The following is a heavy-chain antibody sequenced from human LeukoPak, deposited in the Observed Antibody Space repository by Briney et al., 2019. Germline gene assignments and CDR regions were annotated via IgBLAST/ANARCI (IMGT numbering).Heavy chain of an antibody. CDR1: GFTFSSYA. CDR2: ISYDGSNK. V-gene: IGHV3-30*04. CDR3: AKGTGYSYGLEYYFDY. D-gene: IGHD5-18*01. Sequence: PGGSLRLSCAASGFTFSSYAMHWVRQAPGKGLEWVGVISYDGSNKYYADSVKGRFTISRDNSKNTLYLQMNSLRAEDTAVYYCAKGTGYSYGLEYYFDYWGQGTLVTVSS. J-gene: IGHJ4*02.